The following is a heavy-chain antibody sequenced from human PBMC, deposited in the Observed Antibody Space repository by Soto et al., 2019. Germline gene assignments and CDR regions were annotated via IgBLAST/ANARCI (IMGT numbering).Heavy chain of an antibody. V-gene: IGHV1-69*01. CDR2: IIPIFGTA. D-gene: IGHD3-10*01. CDR3: ARGGSGREKDYYGMDV. CDR1: GGTFSSYA. Sequence: QVQLVQSGAEVKKPGSSVKVSCKASGGTFSSYAISWVRQAPGQGLEWMGGIIPIFGTANYAQKFQGRVTITADESASTAYMELSSLRSEDTAVYYCARGGSGREKDYYGMDVWGQGTTVTVSS. J-gene: IGHJ6*02.